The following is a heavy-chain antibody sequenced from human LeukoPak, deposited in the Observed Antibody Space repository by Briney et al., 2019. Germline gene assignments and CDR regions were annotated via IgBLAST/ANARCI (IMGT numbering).Heavy chain of an antibody. D-gene: IGHD3-10*01. CDR2: IYYSGST. Sequence: SETLSLTCTVSGGSISSYYWSWIRQPPGKGLEWIGYIYYSGSTNYNPSLKSRVTISVDTSKNQFSLKLSSVTAADTAVYYCARAGVLWFGELLRTPYFDYWDQGTLVTVSS. CDR1: GGSISSYY. V-gene: IGHV4-59*01. J-gene: IGHJ4*02. CDR3: ARAGVLWFGELLRTPYFDY.